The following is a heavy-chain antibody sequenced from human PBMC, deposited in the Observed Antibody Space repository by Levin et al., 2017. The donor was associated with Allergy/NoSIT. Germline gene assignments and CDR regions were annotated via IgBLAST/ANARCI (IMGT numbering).Heavy chain of an antibody. CDR1: GGSFSGYY. Sequence: SETLSLTCAVYGGSFSGYYWSWIRQPPGKGLEWIGEINHSGSTNYNPSLKSRVTISVDTSKNQFSLKLSSVTAADTAVYYCARAVVRGVTAKRGLDYWGQGTLVTVSS. V-gene: IGHV4-34*01. D-gene: IGHD3-10*01. CDR3: ARAVVRGVTAKRGLDY. J-gene: IGHJ4*02. CDR2: INHSGST.